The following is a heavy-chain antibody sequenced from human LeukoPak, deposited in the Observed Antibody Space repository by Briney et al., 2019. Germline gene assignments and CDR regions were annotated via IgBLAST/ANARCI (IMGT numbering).Heavy chain of an antibody. J-gene: IGHJ4*02. V-gene: IGHV3-53*01. D-gene: IGHD1-26*01. CDR2: IYSGGST. Sequence: PGGSLRLSCAASGFTVSSNYMSWVRQAPGEGLEWVSVIYSGGSTYYADSVKGRFTISRDNSKNTLYLQMNSLRAEDTAVYYCARVAPGADDYHFDYWGQGTLVTASS. CDR1: GFTVSSNY. CDR3: ARVAPGADDYHFDY.